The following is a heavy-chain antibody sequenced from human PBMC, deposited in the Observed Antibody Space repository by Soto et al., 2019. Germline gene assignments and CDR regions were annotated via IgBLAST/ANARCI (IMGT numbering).Heavy chain of an antibody. D-gene: IGHD6-6*01. Sequence: EVQLVESGGGLVQPGGSLRLSCAASGFTFSSYSMNWVRQAPGKGLEWVSYISSSSSTIYYADSVKGRFTISIDNAKNSLYLQMNSLRDEDTAVYYCARPEYSSSSYGMDVWGQGTTVTVSS. CDR2: ISSSSSTI. V-gene: IGHV3-48*02. CDR3: ARPEYSSSSYGMDV. CDR1: GFTFSSYS. J-gene: IGHJ6*02.